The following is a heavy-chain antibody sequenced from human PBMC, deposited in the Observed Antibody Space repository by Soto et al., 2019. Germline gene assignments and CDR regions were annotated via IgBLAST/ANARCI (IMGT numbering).Heavy chain of an antibody. J-gene: IGHJ4*02. CDR3: AKDPQDY. V-gene: IGHV3-23*01. CDR1: RFTFSDYY. Sequence: PGGSLRLSCAASRFTFSDYYMIWIRQAPGKGLEWVSAISGSGGSTYYADSVKGRLTISRDNSKNTLYLQMNSLRAEDTAVYYCAKDPQDYWGQGTLVTVSS. CDR2: ISGSGGST.